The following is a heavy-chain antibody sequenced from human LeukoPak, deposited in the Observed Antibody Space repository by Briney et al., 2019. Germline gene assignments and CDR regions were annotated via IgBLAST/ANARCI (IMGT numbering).Heavy chain of an antibody. V-gene: IGHV4-30-4*08. CDR1: GGSISNGDYY. Sequence: SETLSLTCTVSGGSISNGDYYWSWIRQPPGKGLEWVGYIFYSGRTFYNPSLKSRVTMSVDTSKNQFSLKLSSVTAADTAVYYCARDLGYQYYYMDVWGKGTTVTVSS. CDR3: ARDLGYQYYYMDV. CDR2: IFYSGRT. D-gene: IGHD6-25*01. J-gene: IGHJ6*03.